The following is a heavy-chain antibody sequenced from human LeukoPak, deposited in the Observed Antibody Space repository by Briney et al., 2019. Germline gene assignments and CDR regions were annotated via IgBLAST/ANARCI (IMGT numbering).Heavy chain of an antibody. CDR2: ISYDGTNK. CDR3: ARDRYGDYGVFDY. V-gene: IGHV3-30*04. CDR1: GFTFSSYA. Sequence: GGSLRLSCAASGFTFSSYAMHWVRHAPGKGLEWVAVISYDGTNKFYADSVKGRFTISRDNSKNTLYLQMNSLRAEDTTVYFCARDRYGDYGVFDYWGEGTLVTVSS. D-gene: IGHD4-17*01. J-gene: IGHJ4*02.